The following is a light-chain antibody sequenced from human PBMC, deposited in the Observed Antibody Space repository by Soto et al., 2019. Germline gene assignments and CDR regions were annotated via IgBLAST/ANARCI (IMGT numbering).Light chain of an antibody. V-gene: IGLV2-14*03. CDR1: RTDVDGHDY. CDR2: DVH. J-gene: IGLJ1*01. CDR3: SSYTASAPFYV. Sequence: QSVLTQPASVSGSPGQSITISCTGARTDVDGHDYVSWYQQHPGQAPKLMIFDVHNRPAGVSSRFSGSKAGDTASLTISGIQAEDVGDYYCSSYTASAPFYVFGTGTKVTVL.